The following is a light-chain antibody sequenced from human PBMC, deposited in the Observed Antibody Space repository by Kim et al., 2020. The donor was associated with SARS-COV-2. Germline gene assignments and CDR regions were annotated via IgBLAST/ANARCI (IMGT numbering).Light chain of an antibody. CDR3: HHQVT. CDR2: GAS. Sequence: ATLSESPRQRATRSCTASLRVRSHVDWYQQNPCQAPWVVIYGASTMATGIPARFSGSGSGTEFTLTFTSLQSEDCAVYYCHHQVTFGQGTKVEIK. CDR1: LRVRSH. J-gene: IGKJ1*01. V-gene: IGKV3-15*01.